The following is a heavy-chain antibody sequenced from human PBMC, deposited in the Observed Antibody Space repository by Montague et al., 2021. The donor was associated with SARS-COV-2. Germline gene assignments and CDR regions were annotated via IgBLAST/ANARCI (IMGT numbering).Heavy chain of an antibody. J-gene: IGHJ5*02. V-gene: IGHV3-11*05. CDR1: GFRFRDSY. Sequence: SRRLSCAASGFRFRDSYMTWIRQGPRKGLEWVSFINPSSTDIKYADSLRGRFTIFRDNTKNVVYLEMHDLRAEDTAMYYCAKGGDLMAGLAGSWGQGTLVTVSS. CDR3: AKGGDLMAGLAGS. CDR2: INPSSTDI. D-gene: IGHD6-19*01.